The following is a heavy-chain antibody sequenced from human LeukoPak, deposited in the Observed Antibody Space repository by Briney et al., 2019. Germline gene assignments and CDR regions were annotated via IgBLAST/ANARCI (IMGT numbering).Heavy chain of an antibody. CDR1: GGSVSSGSYY. CDR3: ARATYYYGSGSLNFDY. V-gene: IGHV4-61*01. CDR2: IYYSGSI. D-gene: IGHD3-10*01. J-gene: IGHJ4*02. Sequence: PSETLSLTCTVSGGSVSSGSYYGSWIRQTPGKGLEWIGYIYYSGSINYNPSLTSRVTISLDTSQTQFSLKLRSVTAADTAAYYCARATYYYGSGSLNFDYWGQGTLVPVSS.